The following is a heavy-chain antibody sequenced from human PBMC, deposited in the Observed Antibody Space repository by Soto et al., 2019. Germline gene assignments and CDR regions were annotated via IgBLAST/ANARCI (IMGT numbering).Heavy chain of an antibody. D-gene: IGHD3-9*01. V-gene: IGHV3-11*01. J-gene: IGHJ6*02. CDR1: GFTFSDYY. CDR2: ISSSGSTI. Sequence: PGGSLRLSCAASGFTFSDYYMSWIRQAPGKGLEWVSYISSSGSTIYYADSVKGRFTISRDNAKNSLYLQMNSLRAEDTAVYYCARVSLDYDILTGYWYYYGMDVWGQGTTVT. CDR3: ARVSLDYDILTGYWYYYGMDV.